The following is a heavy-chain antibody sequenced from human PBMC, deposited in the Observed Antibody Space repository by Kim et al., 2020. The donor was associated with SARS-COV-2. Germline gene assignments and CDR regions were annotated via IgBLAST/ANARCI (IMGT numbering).Heavy chain of an antibody. CDR3: ARTRWLHQIDY. V-gene: IGHV3-53*01. CDR2: IYSGGST. J-gene: IGHJ4*02. CDR1: GFTVSSNY. Sequence: GGSLRLSCAASGFTVSSNYMSWVRQAPGKGLEWVSVIYSGGSTYYADSVKGRFTISRDNSKNTLYLQMNSLRAEDTAVYYCARTRWLHQIDYWGQGTLVTVSS. D-gene: IGHD5-12*01.